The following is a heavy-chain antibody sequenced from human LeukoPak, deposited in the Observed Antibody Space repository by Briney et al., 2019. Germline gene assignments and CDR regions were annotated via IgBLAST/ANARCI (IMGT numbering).Heavy chain of an antibody. V-gene: IGHV3-7*01. CDR2: IKEDGGEK. J-gene: IGHJ4*02. D-gene: IGHD3-3*01. CDR3: ARSMSYYDFWSGYNTQSGFDY. Sequence: GGSLRLSCAASGFTFSNYWMSWVRQAPGKGLEWVANIKEDGGEKYYVDSVKGRFTISRDNAKNSLYLQMNSLRAEDTAVYYCARSMSYYDFWSGYNTQSGFDYWGQGTLVTASS. CDR1: GFTFSNYW.